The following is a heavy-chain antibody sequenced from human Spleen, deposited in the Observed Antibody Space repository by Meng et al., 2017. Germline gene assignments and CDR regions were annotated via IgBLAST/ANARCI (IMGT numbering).Heavy chain of an antibody. CDR1: GGTFSSYA. CDR3: AKGDDVWRYSSGWYSFDD. CDR2: ISAYNGDT. Sequence: ASVKVSCKASGGTFSSYAISWVRQAPGQGLEWMGWISAYNGDTNYAQNLQGRVTLTTDTSTSTAYMELRSLRSDDTAVYYCAKGDDVWRYSSGWYSFDDWGQGTLVTVSS. J-gene: IGHJ4*02. D-gene: IGHD6-19*01. V-gene: IGHV1-18*01.